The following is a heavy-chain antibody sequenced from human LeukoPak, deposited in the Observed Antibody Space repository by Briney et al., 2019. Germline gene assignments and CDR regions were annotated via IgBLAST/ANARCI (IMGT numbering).Heavy chain of an antibody. CDR3: ARDGRYCSSTSCYTALN. Sequence: GGSLRLSCAASGFTFSSYSMTWVRQAPGKGLEWVSSISSSSSYIYYADSVKGRFTISRDNAKNSLYLQMNSLRAEDTAVYYCARDGRYCSSTSCYTALNWGQGTLVTVSS. D-gene: IGHD2-2*02. CDR2: ISSSSSYI. V-gene: IGHV3-21*01. CDR1: GFTFSSYS. J-gene: IGHJ4*02.